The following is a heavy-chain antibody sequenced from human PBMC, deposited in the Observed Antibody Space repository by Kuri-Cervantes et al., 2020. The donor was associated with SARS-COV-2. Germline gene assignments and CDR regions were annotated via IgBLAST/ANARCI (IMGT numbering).Heavy chain of an antibody. CDR3: ATVRGGSYYFDY. D-gene: IGHD1-26*01. CDR1: GYTLTELS. V-gene: IGHV1-24*01. Sequence: ASVKVSCKVSGYTLTELSMHWVRQAPGKGLEWMGGFDPEDGETIYAQKFQGRVTMTEDTSTDTAYMELSSLRSEDTAVHYCATVRGGSYYFDYWGQGTLVTVSS. CDR2: FDPEDGET. J-gene: IGHJ4*02.